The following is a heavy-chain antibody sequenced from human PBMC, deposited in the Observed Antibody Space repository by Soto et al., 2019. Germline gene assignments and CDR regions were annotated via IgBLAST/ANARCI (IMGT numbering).Heavy chain of an antibody. J-gene: IGHJ4*02. CDR2: MNPKSGNT. Sequence: QVQLVQSGAEVKRPGASVKVSCKASGYTFTNNDINWVRQATGQRPEWMGWMNPKSGNTGYAQRFQGRVSMTRVNSITTAYMELRGLRSDDTAVYYCARAPVDRYSADYFDNWGQGTLVTVSS. CDR1: GYTFTNND. D-gene: IGHD5-12*01. V-gene: IGHV1-8*01. CDR3: ARAPVDRYSADYFDN.